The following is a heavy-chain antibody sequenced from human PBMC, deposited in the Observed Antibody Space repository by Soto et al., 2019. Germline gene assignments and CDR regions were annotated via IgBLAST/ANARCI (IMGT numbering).Heavy chain of an antibody. J-gene: IGHJ6*02. CDR3: ARRSGYGTYYYYGMDV. Sequence: ASVKVSCKASGYTFTSYGISWVRQAPGQGLEWMGWISAYNGNTNYAQKLQGRVTMTTDTSTSTAYMELRSLRSDDTAVYYCARRSGYGTYYYYGMDVWGQGTTVTVSS. CDR1: GYTFTSYG. CDR2: ISAYNGNT. V-gene: IGHV1-18*01. D-gene: IGHD5-12*01.